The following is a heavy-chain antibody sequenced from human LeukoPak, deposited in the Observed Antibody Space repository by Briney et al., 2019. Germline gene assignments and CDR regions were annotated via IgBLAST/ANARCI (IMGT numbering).Heavy chain of an antibody. J-gene: IGHJ5*02. CDR2: INQDASEE. CDR3: AKDLSAYSGFDP. D-gene: IGHD2-21*01. Sequence: GGSLRLSCAASGFTFGSYWMSWVRQAPGKGPEWVANINQDASEEYYVDSVKGRFTISRDNAKNSLYLQMNSLRAEDTAVYYCAKDLSAYSGFDPWGQGTLVTVSS. CDR1: GFTFGSYW. V-gene: IGHV3-7*03.